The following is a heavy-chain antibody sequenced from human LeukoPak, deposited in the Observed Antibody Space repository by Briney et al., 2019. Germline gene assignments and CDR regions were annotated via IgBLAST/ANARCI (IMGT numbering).Heavy chain of an antibody. D-gene: IGHD3-10*02. J-gene: IGHJ4*02. CDR3: ARDRYYVPDY. CDR1: GFTFSSTW. V-gene: IGHV3-74*01. CDR2: ITSDGRTT. Sequence: GGSLRLSCAASGFTFSSTWMNWFRQGAGKGLVWVSRITSDGRTTIYADSVKGRFSISRDNAKNTLYLQMNSLRAEDTAVYYCARDRYYVPDYWGQGTLVTVSS.